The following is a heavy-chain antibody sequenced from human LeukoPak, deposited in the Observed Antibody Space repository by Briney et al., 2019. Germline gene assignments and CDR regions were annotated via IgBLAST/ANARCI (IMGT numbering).Heavy chain of an antibody. V-gene: IGHV3-23*01. D-gene: IGHD2-15*01. Sequence: GGSLRFSCAASGFTLSSYAMSWVRQAPGKGLEWVSIVSGSGGSTYYADSVKGRFTISRDNSKNTLYLQMNSLRAEDTAVYYCAKTYSLHTYYFDYWGQGTLVTVSS. CDR2: VSGSGGST. J-gene: IGHJ4*02. CDR3: AKTYSLHTYYFDY. CDR1: GFTLSSYA.